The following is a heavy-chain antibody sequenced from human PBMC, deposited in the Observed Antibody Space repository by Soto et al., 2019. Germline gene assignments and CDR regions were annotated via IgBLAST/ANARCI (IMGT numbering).Heavy chain of an antibody. J-gene: IGHJ4*02. CDR1: GFTFSTYG. CDR3: ARDLRGQYDFWSGDFDY. V-gene: IGHV3-30*02. D-gene: IGHD3-3*01. Sequence: GGSLRLSCAASGFTFSTYGMHWVRQAPGKGLEWVALIWYDGSNKYYADSVKGRFTISRDNSKNTLYLQMNSLRAEDTAVYYCARDLRGQYDFWSGDFDYWGQGTLVTVSS. CDR2: IWYDGSNK.